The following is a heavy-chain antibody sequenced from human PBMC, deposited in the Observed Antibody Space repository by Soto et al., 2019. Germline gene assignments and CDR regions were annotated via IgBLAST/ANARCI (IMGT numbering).Heavy chain of an antibody. CDR1: GYTFTSYG. J-gene: IGHJ4*02. CDR3: ARWYSTSWYGGGDFDY. CDR2: ISAYNGNT. V-gene: IGHV1-18*01. D-gene: IGHD6-13*01. Sequence: QVQLVQSGAEVKKPGASVKVSCKASGYTFTSYGISWVRQAPGQGLEWMGWISAYNGNTNYAQKLQGRVTMTTDTSTGTAYMELRSLSSDDTAVYYCARWYSTSWYGGGDFDYWGQGTLVTVSS.